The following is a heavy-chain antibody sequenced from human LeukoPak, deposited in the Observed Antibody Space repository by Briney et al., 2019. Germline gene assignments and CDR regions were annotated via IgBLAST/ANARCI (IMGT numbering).Heavy chain of an antibody. CDR1: GFTFSSYG. V-gene: IGHV3-30*02. CDR3: AKEDKWELLTFDY. CDR2: IRYDGSNK. D-gene: IGHD1-26*01. Sequence: GGSLRLSCAASGFTFSSYGMHWVRQAPGKGLEWVAFIRYDGSNKYYADSVKGRFTISRDNSKNTLYLQMNSLRAEDTAVYYCAKEDKWELLTFDYWGQGTLVTVSS. J-gene: IGHJ4*02.